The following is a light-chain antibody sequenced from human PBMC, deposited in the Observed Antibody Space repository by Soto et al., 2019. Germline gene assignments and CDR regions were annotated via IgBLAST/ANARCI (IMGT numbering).Light chain of an antibody. CDR3: SSYITSSTRV. Sequence: QSVLTQPASVSGSPGQSITISCTGTSSDVGAYDFVSWHQQHPDKAPKLMIYEVRNRPSGVSNRFSGSKSVNTATLTISGLQAEDEADYYCSSYITSSTRVFGTGTRSPS. CDR1: SSDVGAYDF. V-gene: IGLV2-14*03. CDR2: EVR. J-gene: IGLJ1*01.